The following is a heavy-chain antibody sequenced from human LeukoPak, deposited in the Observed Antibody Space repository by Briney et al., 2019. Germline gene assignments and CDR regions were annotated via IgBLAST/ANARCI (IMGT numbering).Heavy chain of an antibody. CDR1: GYTFTGYY. CDR2: INPNSGDT. CDR3: GTAFGVMDLDY. J-gene: IGHJ4*02. D-gene: IGHD3-3*01. Sequence: ASVKVSCKASGYTFTGYYMHWVRQAPGQGLERMGQINPNSGDTNYAQKFQGRVTMTRDTSISTAYMELSRLRSDDTAVCFCGTAFGVMDLDYWGQGTLVTVSS. V-gene: IGHV1-2*06.